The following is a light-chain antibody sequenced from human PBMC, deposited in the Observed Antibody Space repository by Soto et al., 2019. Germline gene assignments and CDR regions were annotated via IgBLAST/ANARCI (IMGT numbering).Light chain of an antibody. CDR3: HQSYSIPRT. CDR1: QNISNH. V-gene: IGKV1-39*01. J-gene: IGKJ1*01. CDR2: AAS. Sequence: DIQMTQSPSSLSASVGDRVTITCRASQNISNHLNWYQQKPGRAPKVLIYAASSLRSGVPSRFSGSGSVTDFTLTISSLQPEDFATYYCHQSYSIPRTFVQGTKVEI.